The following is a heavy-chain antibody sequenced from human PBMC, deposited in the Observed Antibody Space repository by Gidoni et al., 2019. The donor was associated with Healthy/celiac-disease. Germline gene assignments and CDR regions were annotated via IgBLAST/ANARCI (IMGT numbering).Heavy chain of an antibody. Sequence: QVQLQQWGAGMLKTSETLSLTCAVYGGSFSGYYWSWIRQPPGKGLEWIGEINHSGSTTDNPSLKSRFTISVDTSKNQFSLKLSSVTAADTAVYYCASVPAANYWGQGTLVTVSS. CDR1: GGSFSGYY. J-gene: IGHJ4*02. CDR2: INHSGST. D-gene: IGHD2-2*01. CDR3: ASVPAANY. V-gene: IGHV4-34*01.